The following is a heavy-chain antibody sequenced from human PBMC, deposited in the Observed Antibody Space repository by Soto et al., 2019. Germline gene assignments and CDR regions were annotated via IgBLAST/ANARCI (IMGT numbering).Heavy chain of an antibody. V-gene: IGHV5-51*01. Sequence: GESLKISCKGSGYSFATYWIGWVRQMPGKGLEWMGIIYPGDSDTRYSPSFQGQVTISADKSISTAYLQWSSLKASDTAMYYCAGGGVRGVITRTRDYYGMDVWGQGTTVTVSS. CDR1: GYSFATYW. D-gene: IGHD3-10*01. CDR2: IYPGDSDT. J-gene: IGHJ6*02. CDR3: AGGGVRGVITRTRDYYGMDV.